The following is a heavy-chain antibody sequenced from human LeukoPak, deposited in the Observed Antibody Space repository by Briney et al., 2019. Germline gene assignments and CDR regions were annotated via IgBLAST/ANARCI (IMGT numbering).Heavy chain of an antibody. CDR2: ISGGGGST. D-gene: IGHD3-3*01. Sequence: GGSLRLSCAASGFTFSSYAMSWVRQAPGKGLEWVSAISGGGGSTYYADSVKGRFTISRDNSKNTVYLQMKSLRAEDRAVYFCAKDWADFWSGYFLFDYWGQGTLVTVSS. J-gene: IGHJ4*02. CDR3: AKDWADFWSGYFLFDY. CDR1: GFTFSSYA. V-gene: IGHV3-23*01.